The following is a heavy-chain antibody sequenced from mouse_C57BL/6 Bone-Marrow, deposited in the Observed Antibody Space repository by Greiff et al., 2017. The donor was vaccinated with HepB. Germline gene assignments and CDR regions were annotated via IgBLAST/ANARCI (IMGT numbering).Heavy chain of an antibody. CDR2: IYPGDGDT. D-gene: IGHD2-4*01. CDR3: ARREIYYDYDGFAY. Sequence: QVQLKESGPELVKPGASVKISCKASGYAFSSSWMNWVKQRPGKGLEWIGRIYPGDGDTNYNGKFKGKATLTADKSSSTAYMQLSSLTSEDSAVYFCARREIYYDYDGFAYWGQGTLVTVSA. J-gene: IGHJ3*01. V-gene: IGHV1-82*01. CDR1: GYAFSSSW.